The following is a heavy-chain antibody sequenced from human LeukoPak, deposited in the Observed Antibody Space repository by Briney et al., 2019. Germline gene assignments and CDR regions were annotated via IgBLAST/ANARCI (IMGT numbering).Heavy chain of an antibody. CDR1: GFTFSSFN. J-gene: IGHJ4*02. Sequence: GGSLRLSCAASGFTFSSFNMNWVRQAPGKGLEWVSSISSTSSLIWYADSLKGRFTISRDNARNSLYLQMDSLRAEDTAIYYCARYNSGWNDYWGQGTLVTVSS. V-gene: IGHV3-21*01. CDR2: ISSTSSLI. D-gene: IGHD6-19*01. CDR3: ARYNSGWNDY.